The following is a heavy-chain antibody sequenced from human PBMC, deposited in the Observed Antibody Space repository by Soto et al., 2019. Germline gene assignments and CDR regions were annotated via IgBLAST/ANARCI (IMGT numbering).Heavy chain of an antibody. CDR3: AKDSRYSNCWYEIAY. CDR1: DFTFSSYA. V-gene: IGHV3-23*01. Sequence: EVQLLESGGGLVQPGGSLRLSCAASDFTFSSYAMSWVRQAPGKGLEWVSSISGSGDITYYGDSVKGRFTISRDNCKSTLYPQMNSLRAEDTAVYYCAKDSRYSNCWYEIAYWGRVTLVTVSS. J-gene: IGHJ4*02. CDR2: ISGSGDIT. D-gene: IGHD6-13*01.